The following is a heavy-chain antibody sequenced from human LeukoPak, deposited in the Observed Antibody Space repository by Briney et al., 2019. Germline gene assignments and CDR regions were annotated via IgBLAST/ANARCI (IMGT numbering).Heavy chain of an antibody. D-gene: IGHD1-26*01. CDR1: VYTFTSYG. CDR3: ARDNAAGDNAWWLDP. V-gene: IGHV1-46*01. CDR2: INPTGGST. Sequence: ASVKVSCKASVYTFTSYGISWVRQAPGQGLEWMGLINPTGGSTGYAQKFQGRVTMTRDMYTSTDYMELSSLRSEETAIYYCARDNAAGDNAWWLDPWGQGTLVTVSS. J-gene: IGHJ5*02.